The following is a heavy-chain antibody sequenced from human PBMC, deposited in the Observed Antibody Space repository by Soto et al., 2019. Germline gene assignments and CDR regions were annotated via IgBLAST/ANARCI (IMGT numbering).Heavy chain of an antibody. CDR3: AKVRGSIVVVMLPFDY. D-gene: IGHD3-22*01. V-gene: IGHV3-23*01. J-gene: IGHJ4*02. CDR1: GFTVSSYA. CDR2: ISGSGGST. Sequence: GGSLRLSCAASGFTVSSYAMSWVRQAPGKGLEWVSAISGSGGSTYYADSVKGRFTISRDNSKNTLYLQMNSLRAEDTAAYYCAKVRGSIVVVMLPFDYWGQGTLVTVSS.